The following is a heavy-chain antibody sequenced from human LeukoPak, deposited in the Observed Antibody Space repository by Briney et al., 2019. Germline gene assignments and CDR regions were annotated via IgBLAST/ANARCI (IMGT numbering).Heavy chain of an antibody. V-gene: IGHV1-69*05. CDR3: ARGLVPAATDYYYYYYMDV. CDR1: GYTFTGYQ. J-gene: IGHJ6*03. CDR2: IIPIFGTA. D-gene: IGHD2-2*01. Sequence: GASVKVSCKASGYTFTGYQMHWVRQAPGQGLEWMGGIIPIFGTANYAQKFQGRVTITTDESTSTAYMELSSLRSEDTAVYYCARGLVPAATDYYYYYYMDVWGKGTTVTVSS.